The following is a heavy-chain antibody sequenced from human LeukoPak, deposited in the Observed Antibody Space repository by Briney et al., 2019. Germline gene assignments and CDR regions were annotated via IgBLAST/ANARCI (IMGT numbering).Heavy chain of an antibody. CDR3: ARVYFGSGNYYTYNAYFDH. V-gene: IGHV1-24*01. D-gene: IGHD3-10*01. J-gene: IGHJ4*02. CDR1: GYTFTGYY. Sequence: GASVKVSCKASGYTFTGYYTHWVRQAPGQGLEWMGGFDPEDGGTIYAQKFQGRVTMTEDTSTDTAYMELSSLRSEDTAVYYCARVYFGSGNYYTYNAYFDHWGQGTLVTVSS. CDR2: FDPEDGGT.